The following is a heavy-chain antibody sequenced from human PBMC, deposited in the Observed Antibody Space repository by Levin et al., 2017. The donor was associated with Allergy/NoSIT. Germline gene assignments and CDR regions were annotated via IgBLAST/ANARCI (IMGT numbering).Heavy chain of an antibody. J-gene: IGHJ4*02. CDR2: IYHSGST. CDR3: AAVSRTYYYGSGSYFKYDDY. D-gene: IGHD3-10*01. CDR1: GGSISSSNW. Sequence: SQTLSLTCAVSGGSISSSNWWSWVRQPPGKGLEWIGEIYHSGSTNYNPSLKSRVTISVDKSKNQFSLKLSSVTAADTAVYYCAAVSRTYYYGSGSYFKYDDYWGQGTLVTVSS. V-gene: IGHV4-4*02.